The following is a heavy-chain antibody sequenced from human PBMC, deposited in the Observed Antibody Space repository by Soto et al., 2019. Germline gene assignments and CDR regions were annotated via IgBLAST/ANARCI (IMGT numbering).Heavy chain of an antibody. CDR3: ARVGASRSFDS. CDR1: GGSISSSKW. CDR2: IYHGGSP. D-gene: IGHD6-6*01. J-gene: IGHJ4*02. V-gene: IGHV4-4*02. Sequence: SETLSLTCAVSGGSISSSKWWSWVRQPPGKGLEWIGEIYHGGSPNYNPSLKSRVTISVDKSKNQFSLNLSSVTAADTAVYYCARVGASRSFDSWGQGTLVTVSS.